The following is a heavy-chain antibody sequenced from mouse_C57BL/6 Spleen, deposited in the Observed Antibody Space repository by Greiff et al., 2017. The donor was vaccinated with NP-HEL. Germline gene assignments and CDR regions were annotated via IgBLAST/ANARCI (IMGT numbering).Heavy chain of an antibody. CDR1: GFNIKDYY. V-gene: IGHV14-1*01. Sequence: VQLQQSGAELVRPGASVKLSCTASGFNIKDYYMHWVKQRPEQGLEWIGRIDPEDGDTEYAPKFQGKATMTADTSSNTAYLQLSSLTSEDTAVYDCTNPHYYGSRYWYFDVWGTGTTVTVSS. CDR3: TNPHYYGSRYWYFDV. J-gene: IGHJ1*03. CDR2: IDPEDGDT. D-gene: IGHD1-1*01.